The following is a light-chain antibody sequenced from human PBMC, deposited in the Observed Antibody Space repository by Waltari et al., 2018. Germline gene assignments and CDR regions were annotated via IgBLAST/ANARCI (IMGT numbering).Light chain of an antibody. CDR2: GTY. J-gene: IGKJ2*01. Sequence: EIVLTQSPATLSLSPGEGATLSCRASQSISNYLAWYQQKPVQAPRYLMYGTYNRATGIPARFSGSGSWTDFTLTISSLEPEDFAVYYCQQRASWPNTFGQGTKLEIK. V-gene: IGKV3-11*01. CDR3: QQRASWPNT. CDR1: QSISNY.